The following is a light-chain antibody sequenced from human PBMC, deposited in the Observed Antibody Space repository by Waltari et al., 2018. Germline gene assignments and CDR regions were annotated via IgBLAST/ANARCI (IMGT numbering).Light chain of an antibody. CDR1: SSDIGGYNY. CDR3: SSYTSSSTLVV. CDR2: DVN. J-gene: IGLJ3*02. Sequence: QSALTQSASVSGSPGQSIIISCSGTSSDIGGYNYVSWYQQHPGKAPKLIIYDVNNRASGCSNRFSGAKSGNTASLTISGLLAEDEADYYCSSYTSSSTLVVFGGGTKLTIL. V-gene: IGLV2-14*03.